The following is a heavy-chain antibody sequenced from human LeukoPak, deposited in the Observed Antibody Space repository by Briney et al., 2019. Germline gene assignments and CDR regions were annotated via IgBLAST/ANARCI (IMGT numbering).Heavy chain of an antibody. J-gene: IGHJ3*02. CDR1: GFTFSSYA. CDR2: ISYDVSNK. D-gene: IGHD3-10*01. CDR3: AKDRVRGVWFGELDM. V-gene: IGHV3-30*01. Sequence: GGSLRISCAASGFTFSSYAVHWVRQAQGKGLEWVAVISYDVSNKYYADSVKGRFTISRDNSKNTLYLQMNSLRAEDTALYYCAKDRVRGVWFGELDMWGQGTMVTVSS.